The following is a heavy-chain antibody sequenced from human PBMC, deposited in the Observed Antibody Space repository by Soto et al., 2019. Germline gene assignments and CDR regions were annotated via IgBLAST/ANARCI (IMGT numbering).Heavy chain of an antibody. CDR2: IYYSGST. Sequence: QVQLQESGPGLVKPSQTLSLICTVSGGSINSGGYYWNWIRQHPGKGLEWIGYIYYSGSTYYNPCLRSRVTISADTSENQFSLKLSSVTAADTAVYFCAREYRQSGYSSSWVFDYWGQGTLVNVSS. CDR1: GGSINSGGYY. D-gene: IGHD6-13*01. V-gene: IGHV4-31*03. CDR3: AREYRQSGYSSSWVFDY. J-gene: IGHJ4*02.